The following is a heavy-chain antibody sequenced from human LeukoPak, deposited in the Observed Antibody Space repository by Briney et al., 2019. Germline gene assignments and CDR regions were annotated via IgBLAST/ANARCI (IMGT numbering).Heavy chain of an antibody. Sequence: GASVKVSCKASGYTFTNYDINWVRQAPGQGLEWMGWMGPRNGYTGYAQKFQGRITITRDTSISTAYMELSSLTSDDTAVYYCARGWISGANPEHYFENWGQGTLVTVSS. CDR1: GYTFTNYD. CDR3: ARGWISGANPEHYFEN. D-gene: IGHD4/OR15-4a*01. J-gene: IGHJ4*02. V-gene: IGHV1-8*01. CDR2: MGPRNGYT.